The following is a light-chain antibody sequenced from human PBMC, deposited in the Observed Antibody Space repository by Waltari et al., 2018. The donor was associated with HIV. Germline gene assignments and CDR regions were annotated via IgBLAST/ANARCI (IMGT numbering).Light chain of an antibody. V-gene: IGLV1-44*01. CDR1: SSNIGSHT. Sequence: QSVLTQPPSASGTPGQRVTISCSGSSSNIGSHTVNWYQQLQGTATKLLIYSNNQRPSGVPDRCSGSKSGTSASLAISGLQSEDEADYYCAAWDDSLNGWVFGGGTKLTVL. J-gene: IGLJ3*02. CDR2: SNN. CDR3: AAWDDSLNGWV.